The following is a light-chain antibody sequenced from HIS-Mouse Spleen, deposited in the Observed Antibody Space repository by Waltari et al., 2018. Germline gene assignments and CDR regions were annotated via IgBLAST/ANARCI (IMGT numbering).Light chain of an antibody. CDR2: DVS. J-gene: IGLJ3*02. V-gene: IGLV2-11*01. CDR3: CSYAGSYTWV. CDR1: SSDVGGYPY. Sequence: QSALTHPRPVSGSPGQSVTISCPGTSSDVGGYPYVPWYQQHPGKAPKLMIYDVSKRPSGVPDRFSGSKSGNTASLTISGLQAEDEADYYCCSYAGSYTWVFGGGTKLTVL.